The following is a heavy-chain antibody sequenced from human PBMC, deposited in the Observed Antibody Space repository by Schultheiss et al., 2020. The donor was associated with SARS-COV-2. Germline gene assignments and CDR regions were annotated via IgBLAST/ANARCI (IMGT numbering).Heavy chain of an antibody. Sequence: GGSLRLSCEASGFTFSSYWFHWVRQAPGKGLVWVSAISGSGGSTYYADSVKGRFTISRDNSKNTLYLQMNSLRAEDTAVYYCAREVTGDLDYWGQGTLVTVSS. CDR2: ISGSGGST. J-gene: IGHJ4*02. CDR3: AREVTGDLDY. CDR1: GFTFSSYW. D-gene: IGHD7-27*01. V-gene: IGHV3-23*01.